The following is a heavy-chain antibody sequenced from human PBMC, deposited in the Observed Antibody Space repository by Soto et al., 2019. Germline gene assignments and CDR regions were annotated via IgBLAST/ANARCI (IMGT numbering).Heavy chain of an antibody. CDR2: IWHDGSNT. V-gene: IGHV3-33*01. J-gene: IGHJ3*02. Sequence: QVQLVESGGGAVQPGGSLRLSCAASGFTFSSYGMHWVRQAPGKGLECVAAIWHDGSNTLYADSVKGRFTISRDNSKDTLFLQMGGQRDADTAVYYCARGSASPAATAFDIWGQGTMVTVSS. D-gene: IGHD2-2*01. CDR1: GFTFSSYG. CDR3: ARGSASPAATAFDI.